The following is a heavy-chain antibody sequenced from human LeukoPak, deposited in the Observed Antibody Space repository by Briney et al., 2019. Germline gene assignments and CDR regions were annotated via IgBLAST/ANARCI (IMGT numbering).Heavy chain of an antibody. J-gene: IGHJ5*02. Sequence: GGSLRLSCAASGFTFSVAAMTWVRQAPGKGLEWVSLIGASGESTYYADSVKGRFTISRDNAKNTLYLQMNSLRAEDTAVYYCASQVVVTALDPWGQGTLVTVSS. CDR1: GFTFSVAA. V-gene: IGHV3-23*01. D-gene: IGHD2-21*02. CDR2: IGASGEST. CDR3: ASQVVVTALDP.